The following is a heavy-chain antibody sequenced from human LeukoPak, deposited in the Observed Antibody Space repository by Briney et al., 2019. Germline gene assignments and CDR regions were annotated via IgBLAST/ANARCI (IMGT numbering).Heavy chain of an antibody. CDR3: ARVASHYCSSTSCYPFDY. D-gene: IGHD2-2*01. CDR1: GFTFSDHW. Sequence: PGGSLRLSCAASGFTFSDHWMTWVRQAPGKGLEWVSGINWNGGSTGYADSVKGRFTISRDNAKNSLYLQMNSLRAEDTALYYCARVASHYCSSTSCYPFDYWGQGTLVTVSS. CDR2: INWNGGST. J-gene: IGHJ4*02. V-gene: IGHV3-20*04.